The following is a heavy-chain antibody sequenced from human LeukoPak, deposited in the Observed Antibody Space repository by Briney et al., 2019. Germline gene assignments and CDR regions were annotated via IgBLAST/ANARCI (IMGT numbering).Heavy chain of an antibody. CDR1: GGSISSGDYY. V-gene: IGHV4-30-4*03. D-gene: IGHD2-8*01. CDR3: ATWSNKGYWYFDL. CDR2: IYYSGST. J-gene: IGHJ2*01. Sequence: PSETLSLTCTVSGGSISSGDYYWSWIRQPPGKGLEWIGYIYYSGSTYYNPSLKSRVTISVDTSKNQFSLKLSSVTAADTAVYYCATWSNKGYWYFDLWGRGTLVTVSS.